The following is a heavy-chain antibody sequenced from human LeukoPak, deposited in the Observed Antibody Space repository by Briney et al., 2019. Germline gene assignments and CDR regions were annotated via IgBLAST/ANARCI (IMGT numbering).Heavy chain of an antibody. D-gene: IGHD3-22*01. CDR3: AKGKTMIVVVIRYFDY. Sequence: GGSLRLSCAASGFTFSSYAMSWVRQAPGKGLEWVSAISGSGGSTYYADSVKGRFTISRDNSKNTLHLQMNSLRAEDTAVYYCAKGKTMIVVVIRYFDYWGQGTLVTVSS. J-gene: IGHJ4*02. CDR2: ISGSGGST. V-gene: IGHV3-23*01. CDR1: GFTFSSYA.